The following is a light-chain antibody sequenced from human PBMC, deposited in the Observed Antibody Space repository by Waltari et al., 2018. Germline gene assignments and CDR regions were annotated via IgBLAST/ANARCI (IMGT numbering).Light chain of an antibody. CDR2: DVT. CDR1: SSDIGNDNL. J-gene: IGLJ2*01. Sequence: QSPLTQPASVSASPGQSITISCTGTSSDIGNDNLVTWYQQHSGKVPKLIIYDVTQRPSGVSDRFSGSKSGNSASLTISGLQEDDEAGYYCCSYAVSSTLVFGGGTKVTVL. V-gene: IGLV2-23*02. CDR3: CSYAVSSTLV.